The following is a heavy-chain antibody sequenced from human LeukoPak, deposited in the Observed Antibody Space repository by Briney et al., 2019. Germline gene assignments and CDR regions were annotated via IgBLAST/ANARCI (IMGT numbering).Heavy chain of an antibody. J-gene: IGHJ4*02. CDR3: ARGLRGYSYGY. V-gene: IGHV3-7*01. CDR2: MKQDGAEK. D-gene: IGHD5-18*01. Sequence: MKQDGAEKHYAESVEGRFIISRDNAKNSLYLEMDSLKVEDTAVYYCARGLRGYSYGYWGQGTLVTVSS.